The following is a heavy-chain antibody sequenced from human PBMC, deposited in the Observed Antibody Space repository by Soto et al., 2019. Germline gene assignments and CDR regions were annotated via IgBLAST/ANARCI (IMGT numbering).Heavy chain of an antibody. J-gene: IGHJ6*02. Sequence: QVQLQESGPGLVKPSETLSLTCTVSGGSISRNYWSWIRQPPGKGLEWIGYIHYSGSTYYNPSLKSRVTISVDTSTNQFSLKLSSVTAADTAVYFCARRHLYGMDVWGQGTTVTVSS. CDR3: ARRHLYGMDV. V-gene: IGHV4-59*08. CDR1: GGSISRNY. CDR2: IHYSGST.